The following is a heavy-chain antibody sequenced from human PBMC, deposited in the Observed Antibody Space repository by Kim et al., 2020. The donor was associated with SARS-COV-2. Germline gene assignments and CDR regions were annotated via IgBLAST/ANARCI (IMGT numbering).Heavy chain of an antibody. CDR3: ARQLATAYYYYGMDV. CDR2: IYPGDSDT. J-gene: IGHJ6*02. V-gene: IGHV5-51*01. CDR1: GYSFTSYW. Sequence: GESLKISCKGSGYSFTSYWIGWVRQMPGKGLEWMGIIYPGDSDTRYSPSFQGQVTISADKSISTAYLQWSSLKASDTAMYYCARQLATAYYYYGMDVWGQGTTVTVSS. D-gene: IGHD5-12*01.